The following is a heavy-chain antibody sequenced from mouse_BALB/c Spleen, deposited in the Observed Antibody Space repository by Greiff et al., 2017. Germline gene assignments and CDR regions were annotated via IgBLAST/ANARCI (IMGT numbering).Heavy chain of an antibody. D-gene: IGHD2-14*01. CDR3: ARSYYRYDEGVWFAY. Sequence: EVKLMESGGGLVKPGGSLKLSCAASGFTFSSYAMSWVRQSPEKRLEWVAEISSGGSYTYYPDTVTGRFTISRDNAKNTLYLEMSSLRSEDTAMYYCARSYYRYDEGVWFAYWGQGTLVTVSA. V-gene: IGHV5-9-4*01. J-gene: IGHJ3*01. CDR2: ISSGGSYT. CDR1: GFTFSSYA.